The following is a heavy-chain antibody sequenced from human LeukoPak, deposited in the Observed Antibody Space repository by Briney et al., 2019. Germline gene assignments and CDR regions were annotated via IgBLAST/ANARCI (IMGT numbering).Heavy chain of an antibody. CDR3: ASEVSGSYYGMDV. J-gene: IGHJ6*02. Sequence: GGSLRLSCAASGLTLSSSYMSWVRQAPGKELEWVSLIYRGGSTYYADSVKGRFTISRDNAENTLCLQMNSLRAEDTAVYYCASEVSGSYYGMDVWGQGTTVTVSS. D-gene: IGHD1-26*01. V-gene: IGHV3-66*01. CDR1: GLTLSSSY. CDR2: IYRGGST.